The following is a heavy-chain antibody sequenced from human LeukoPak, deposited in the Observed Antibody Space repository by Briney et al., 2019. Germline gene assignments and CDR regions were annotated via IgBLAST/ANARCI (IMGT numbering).Heavy chain of an antibody. V-gene: IGHV4-39*01. Sequence: PSETLSLTCTVSGGSISSSSYYWGWLRQPPGKGLEWIGSFYYSGSTYYNPSLKSRVTISVDTSKNQFSLKLSSVTAADTAVYYCARGYSSSWYVTPLDYWGQGTLVTVSS. CDR1: GGSISSSSYY. J-gene: IGHJ4*02. CDR3: ARGYSSSWYVTPLDY. CDR2: FYYSGST. D-gene: IGHD6-13*01.